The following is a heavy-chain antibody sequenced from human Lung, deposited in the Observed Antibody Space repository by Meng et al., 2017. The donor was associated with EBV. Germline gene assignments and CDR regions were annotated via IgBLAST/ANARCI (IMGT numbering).Heavy chain of an antibody. D-gene: IGHD2-8*02. CDR2: TYYSGSS. J-gene: IGHJ4*02. CDR3: ARQSRTGGATLDY. CDR1: GGSMSSSSSY. Sequence: RQLTGSGPGLVKPYEHRSLPPLVSGGSMSSSSSYWGWVRQPPGKGLEWIGSTYYSGSSYYNPSLKSRVTISADTSKNQFSLKLSSVTAADTAVYYCARQSRTGGATLDYWGQGTLVTVSS. V-gene: IGHV4-39*01.